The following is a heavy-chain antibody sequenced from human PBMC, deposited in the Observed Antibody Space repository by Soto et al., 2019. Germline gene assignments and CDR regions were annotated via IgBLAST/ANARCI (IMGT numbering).Heavy chain of an antibody. CDR1: GYTFTSYD. CDR3: ARDHDSGDVDY. CDR2: MNPNSGDT. J-gene: IGHJ4*02. D-gene: IGHD4-17*01. V-gene: IGHV1-8*01. Sequence: QVQLVQSGAEVKEPGASVKVSCKSSGYTFTSYDINWVRQATGQGLEWMGWMNPNSGDTGYAQKFQGRVTLTRSTSISTAYMELSSLRSDDTAVYYCARDHDSGDVDYWGQGTLVTVSS.